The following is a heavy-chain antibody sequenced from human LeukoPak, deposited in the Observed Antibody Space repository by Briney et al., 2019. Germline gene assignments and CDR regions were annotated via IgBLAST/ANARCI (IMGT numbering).Heavy chain of an antibody. V-gene: IGHV3-21*04. D-gene: IGHD6-13*01. Sequence: GGPLRLSCAASGFTFNTYTMNWIRQAPGKGLEWVSSISSGSGYIYYADSVKDRFTISRDNAKNSLYLQMNSLRAEDTAVYYCAKDIAAAAVYYFDYWGQGTLVTVSS. CDR2: ISSGSGYI. CDR1: GFTFNTYT. CDR3: AKDIAAAAVYYFDY. J-gene: IGHJ4*02.